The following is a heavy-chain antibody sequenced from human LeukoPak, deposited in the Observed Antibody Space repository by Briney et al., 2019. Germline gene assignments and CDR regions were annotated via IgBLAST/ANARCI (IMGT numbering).Heavy chain of an antibody. CDR1: GYTFTSYG. V-gene: IGHV1-18*01. J-gene: IGHJ6*03. Sequence: GASVKVSCKASGYTFTSYGISWVRQAPGQGLEWMGWISAYNGNTNYAQKLQGRVTMTTDTSTSTAYMELRSLRSDDTAVYYCARIGSRRGFPYYYYYMDVWGKGTTVTISS. CDR2: ISAYNGNT. CDR3: ARIGSRRGFPYYYYYMDV. D-gene: IGHD1-14*01.